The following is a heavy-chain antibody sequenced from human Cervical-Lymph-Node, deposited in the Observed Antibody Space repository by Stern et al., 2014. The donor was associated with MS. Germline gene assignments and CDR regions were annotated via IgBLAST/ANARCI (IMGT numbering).Heavy chain of an antibody. D-gene: IGHD2/OR15-2a*01. V-gene: IGHV1-69*01. J-gene: IGHJ4*02. Sequence: VQLVESGAEVKKPGSSVKVSCKASGGTFSNHVISWVRQAPGQGLEWMGGTIPIFGKAIYAKKFQGRVTITAAESTRPAYMELSSLRSEDTAVYYCARAAYSTSSYNYWGQGTLVTVSA. CDR2: TIPIFGKA. CDR3: ARAAYSTSSYNY. CDR1: GGTFSNHV.